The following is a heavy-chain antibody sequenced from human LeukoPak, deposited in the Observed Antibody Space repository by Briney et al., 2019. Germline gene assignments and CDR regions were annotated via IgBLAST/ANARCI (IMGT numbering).Heavy chain of an antibody. D-gene: IGHD1-26*01. CDR1: GDSISSYY. CDR2: IYTSGST. J-gene: IGHJ4*02. CDR3: AAFLSGTYWYFDY. Sequence: PSETLSLTCTVSGDSISSYYWSWIRQPAEKGLEWIGHIYTSGSTNYYTSASTDYNPSLKSRVTISLNRSKNQFSLKLSSVTGADTAVYYCAAFLSGTYWYFDYWGQGALVTVSS. V-gene: IGHV4-4*07.